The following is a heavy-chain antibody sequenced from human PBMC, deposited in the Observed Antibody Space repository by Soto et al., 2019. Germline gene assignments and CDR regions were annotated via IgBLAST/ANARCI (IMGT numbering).Heavy chain of an antibody. Sequence: GGSLRLSCAASGFTFSSYGMHWVRQAPGKGLEWVAVISYDGSNKYYADSVKGRFTISRDNSKNTLYLQMNSLRAEDTAVYYCAKESLGYCSSTSCYAIDYWGQGTLVTVSS. J-gene: IGHJ4*02. CDR2: ISYDGSNK. V-gene: IGHV3-30*18. D-gene: IGHD2-2*01. CDR3: AKESLGYCSSTSCYAIDY. CDR1: GFTFSSYG.